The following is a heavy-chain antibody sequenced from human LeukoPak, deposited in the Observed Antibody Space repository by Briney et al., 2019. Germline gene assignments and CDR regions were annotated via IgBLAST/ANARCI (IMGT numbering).Heavy chain of an antibody. Sequence: GASVKVSRKVSGYSITELSTHWVRQAPGKGLEWMGGFDPGSGEIIYEQRFQDRVTMTEDTSTDTAYMELSSLRSEDTALYYCATGTHYDLLPFWGQGTLVTVSS. CDR3: ATGTHYDLLPF. J-gene: IGHJ4*02. CDR1: GYSITELS. CDR2: FDPGSGEI. V-gene: IGHV1-24*01. D-gene: IGHD3-9*01.